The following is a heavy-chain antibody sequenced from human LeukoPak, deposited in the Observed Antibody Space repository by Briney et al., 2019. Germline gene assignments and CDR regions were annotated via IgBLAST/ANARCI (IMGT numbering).Heavy chain of an antibody. J-gene: IGHJ6*02. CDR1: GFTFSSYW. CDR3: ARDRIPIVKGMDV. Sequence: GGSLRLSCAASGFTFSSYWMSWVRQAPGKGLEWVANIKRDGSEKFYVDSVKGRFTISRDNAKNSLYLQMNSLRAEDTAVYYCARDRIPIVKGMDVWGQGTTVTVSS. D-gene: IGHD3-16*02. V-gene: IGHV3-7*01. CDR2: IKRDGSEK.